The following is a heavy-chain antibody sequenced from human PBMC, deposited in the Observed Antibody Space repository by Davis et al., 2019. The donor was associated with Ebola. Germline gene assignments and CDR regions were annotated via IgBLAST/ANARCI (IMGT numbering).Heavy chain of an antibody. D-gene: IGHD5-12*01. CDR3: ARGREDIVATSIHYNGMDV. Sequence: PSETLSLTCAVSGASISSGGYSWSWIRQPPRKGLEWIGYIYHSGSTYYNPSLKSRVTISVDRSKNQFSLKLSSVTAADTAVYYCARGREDIVATSIHYNGMDVWGQGTTVTVSS. CDR1: GASISSGGYS. CDR2: IYHSGST. J-gene: IGHJ6*02. V-gene: IGHV4-30-2*01.